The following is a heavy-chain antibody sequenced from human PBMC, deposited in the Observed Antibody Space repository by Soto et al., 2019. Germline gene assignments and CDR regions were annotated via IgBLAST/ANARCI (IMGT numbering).Heavy chain of an antibody. D-gene: IGHD6-19*01. CDR1: GFTFSSYS. J-gene: IGHJ4*02. V-gene: IGHV3-21*01. CDR2: ISSSSSYI. Sequence: GGSLRLSCAASGFTFSSYSMNWVRQAPGKGLEWVSSISSSSSYIYYADSVKGRFTISRDNAKNSLYLQMNSLRAEDAAVYYCAGDRVAGTHYFDYWGEGPLFTV. CDR3: AGDRVAGTHYFDY.